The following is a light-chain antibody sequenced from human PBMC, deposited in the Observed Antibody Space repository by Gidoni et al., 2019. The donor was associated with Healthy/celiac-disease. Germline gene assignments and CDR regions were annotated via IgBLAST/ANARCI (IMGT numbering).Light chain of an antibody. Sequence: QSVLTQPPSVSAAPGQRVTISCTGSSPNIGAGYAVHWYQQLPGTAPKLLIYGNSNRPSGVPDRFSGSKSGTSASLAITGLQAEDEADYYCQSYDSSLSGSRVFGTGTKVTVL. CDR3: QSYDSSLSGSRV. V-gene: IGLV1-40*01. J-gene: IGLJ1*01. CDR1: SPNIGAGYA. CDR2: GNS.